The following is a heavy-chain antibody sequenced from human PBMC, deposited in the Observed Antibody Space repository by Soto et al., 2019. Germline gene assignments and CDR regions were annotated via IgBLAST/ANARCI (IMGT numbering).Heavy chain of an antibody. CDR1: GYSFINYG. CDR2: VSTYNGNT. V-gene: IGHV1-18*01. J-gene: IGHJ5*02. Sequence: GASVKVSCTDCGYSFINYGISCVRQAPGQGLEWMGWVSTYNGNTNYAQKFQGRVTMTTDASTRTAYMELRSLRSDDTAVYYCAKDLGRQLGLRFDPWGQGTLVTVSS. D-gene: IGHD6-6*01. CDR3: AKDLGRQLGLRFDP.